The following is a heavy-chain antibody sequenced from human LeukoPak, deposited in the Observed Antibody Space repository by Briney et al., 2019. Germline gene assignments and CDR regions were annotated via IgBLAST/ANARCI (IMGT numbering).Heavy chain of an antibody. J-gene: IGHJ3*02. CDR3: ARSTYYYDSSGYYEFDAFDI. Sequence: SETLSLTCAVSGGSISSSNWWSWVRQPPGKGLEWIGEIYHSGSTNYNPSLKSRVTISVDKSKNQFSLKLSSVTAADTAVYYCARSTYYYDSSGYYEFDAFDIWGQGTMVTVSS. CDR1: GGSISSSNW. D-gene: IGHD3-22*01. V-gene: IGHV4-4*02. CDR2: IYHSGST.